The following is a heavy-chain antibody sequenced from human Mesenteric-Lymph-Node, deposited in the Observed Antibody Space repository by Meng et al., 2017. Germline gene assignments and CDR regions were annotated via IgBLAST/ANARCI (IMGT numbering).Heavy chain of an antibody. CDR1: SYSISSGFY. Sequence: SETLSLTCDVSSYSISSGFYWPWIRQPPGKGLAWIGSIYYSGSTYYNPSLKSRVTISVDTSKNQFSLKLSSVTAADTAVYYCASGYSSGWYGTLDYWGQGTLVTVSS. CDR2: IYYSGST. CDR3: ASGYSSGWYGTLDY. J-gene: IGHJ4*02. V-gene: IGHV4-38-2*01. D-gene: IGHD6-19*01.